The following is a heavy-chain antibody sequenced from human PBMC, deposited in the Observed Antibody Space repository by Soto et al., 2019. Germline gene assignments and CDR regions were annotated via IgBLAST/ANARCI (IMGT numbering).Heavy chain of an antibody. Sequence: GGSLRLSCAASGFTFSSYGMHWVRQAPGKGLEWVAVIWYDGSNKYYADSVKGRFIISRDNSKNTLYLQMNSLRAEDTAVYYCARDQPHCSGGSCYPDYWGQGTLVTVSS. J-gene: IGHJ4*02. CDR3: ARDQPHCSGGSCYPDY. D-gene: IGHD2-15*01. CDR1: GFTFSSYG. V-gene: IGHV3-33*01. CDR2: IWYDGSNK.